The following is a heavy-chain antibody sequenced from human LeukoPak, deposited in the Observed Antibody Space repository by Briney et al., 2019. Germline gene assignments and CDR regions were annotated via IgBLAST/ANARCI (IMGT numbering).Heavy chain of an antibody. CDR3: ARDRVEWLPPPSYNWFDP. CDR2: IYTSGST. CDR1: GGSISSYY. J-gene: IGHJ5*02. Sequence: SETLSLTCTVSGGSISSYYWSWIRQPAGKGLEWIGRIYTSGSTNYNPSLKSRVTMSVDTSKNQFSLKLSSVTAADTAVYYCARDRVEWLPPPSYNWFDPWGQGTLVTVSS. V-gene: IGHV4-4*07. D-gene: IGHD3-3*01.